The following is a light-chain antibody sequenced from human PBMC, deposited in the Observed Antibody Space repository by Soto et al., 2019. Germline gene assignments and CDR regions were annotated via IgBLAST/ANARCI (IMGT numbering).Light chain of an antibody. CDR2: GAS. Sequence: VGLTLSVAALSVSTRVRVTLXCKASRSVRSNLAWYQQKPGQAPRLLIYGASSRATGIPDRFSGSGSGTDFTLTISRLEPEDFAVYYCQQYGSAPPITSGQG. CDR3: QQYGSAPPIT. CDR1: RSVRSN. J-gene: IGKJ5*01. V-gene: IGKV3-20*01.